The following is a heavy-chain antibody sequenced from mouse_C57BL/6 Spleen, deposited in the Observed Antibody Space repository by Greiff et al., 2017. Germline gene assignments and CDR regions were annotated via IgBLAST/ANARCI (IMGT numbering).Heavy chain of an antibody. Sequence: EVKLVESGGGLVQPGGSLKLSCAASGFTFSDYYMYWVRQTPEKRLEWVAYISNGGGSTYYPDTVKGRFTISRDNAKNTLYLQMSRLKSEDTAMYYCAPYYYGGYFDVWGTGTTVTVSS. CDR3: APYYYGGYFDV. CDR1: GFTFSDYY. CDR2: ISNGGGST. J-gene: IGHJ1*03. V-gene: IGHV5-12*01. D-gene: IGHD1-1*01.